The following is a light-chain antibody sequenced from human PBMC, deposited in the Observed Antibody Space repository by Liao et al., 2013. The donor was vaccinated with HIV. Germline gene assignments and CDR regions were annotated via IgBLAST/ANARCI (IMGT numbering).Light chain of an antibody. V-gene: IGLV3-21*01. Sequence: YVLTQPPSVSVAPGQTAVMTCGGNNIRSRGVHWYQQRPGQAPVLVMYYDQNRPSGIPERFSGSNSGNTATLTISGTQAMDEADYYCLVWDRTTYVFGSGTAVTVL. CDR1: NIRSRG. J-gene: IGLJ1*01. CDR3: LVWDRTTYV. CDR2: YDQ.